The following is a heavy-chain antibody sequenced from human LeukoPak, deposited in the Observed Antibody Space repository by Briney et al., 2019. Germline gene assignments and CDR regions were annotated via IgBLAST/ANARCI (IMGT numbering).Heavy chain of an antibody. Sequence: SETLSLTCAVYGGSFSGYYWSWIRQPPGKGLEWIGEINHSGSTNYNPSLKSRVTISVDTSKNQFSLKLPSVTAADTAVYYCARWYYYGSGPYNWFDPWGQGALVTVSS. V-gene: IGHV4-34*01. CDR2: INHSGST. D-gene: IGHD3-10*01. CDR1: GGSFSGYY. J-gene: IGHJ5*02. CDR3: ARWYYYGSGPYNWFDP.